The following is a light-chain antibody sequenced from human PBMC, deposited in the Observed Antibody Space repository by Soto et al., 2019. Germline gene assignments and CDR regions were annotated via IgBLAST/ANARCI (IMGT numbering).Light chain of an antibody. V-gene: IGKV1-27*01. CDR1: RDITNY. CDR2: AAS. CDR3: QNHNSVPLT. J-gene: IGKJ4*01. Sequence: DIQLTQSPSSLSASVGDRITITCRASRDITNYLAWYQQRPGKVPKVLIYAASTLQSGVPSRFSGSGSGTDFTLTISSLQPEDVATYYCQNHNSVPLTFGGGTRVELK.